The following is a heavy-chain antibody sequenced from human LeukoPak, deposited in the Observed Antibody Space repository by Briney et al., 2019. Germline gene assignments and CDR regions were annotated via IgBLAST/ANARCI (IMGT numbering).Heavy chain of an antibody. V-gene: IGHV3-21*01. CDR2: ISSSSSYI. D-gene: IGHD1-26*01. CDR1: GFTFSSYS. CDR3: ARGEVGATRSQFDY. Sequence: PGGSLRLSCAASGFTFSSYSMNWVRRAPGKGLEWVSSISSSSSYIYYADSVKGRFTISRDNAKNSLYLQMNSLRAEDTAVYYCARGEVGATRSQFDYWGQGTLVTVSS. J-gene: IGHJ4*02.